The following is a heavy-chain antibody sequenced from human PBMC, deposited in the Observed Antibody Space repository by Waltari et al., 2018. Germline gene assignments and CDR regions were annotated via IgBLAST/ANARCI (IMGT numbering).Heavy chain of an antibody. CDR3: VLYSSEFLGDY. Sequence: EVQLVESGGGLVQPGGSLRLSCAASGFTFSSYWMHWVRQAPGKGLVSVSQINLEVTITNYADSVKGRFTISRDNAKNTLFLQMNSLRAEDTGVYYCVLYSSEFLGDYWGQGTLVTVSS. V-gene: IGHV3-74*01. CDR2: INLEVTIT. CDR1: GFTFSSYW. D-gene: IGHD6-25*01. J-gene: IGHJ4*02.